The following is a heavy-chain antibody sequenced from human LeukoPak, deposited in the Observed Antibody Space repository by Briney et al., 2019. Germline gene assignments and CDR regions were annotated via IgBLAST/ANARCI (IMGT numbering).Heavy chain of an antibody. J-gene: IGHJ3*02. V-gene: IGHV4-59*08. CDR1: GGSISGYF. CDR2: LYYSGST. CDR3: ARLLAVAGGDAFDI. D-gene: IGHD6-19*01. Sequence: SETLSLTCTVTGGSISGYFWSWIRQPPGKGLELIGYLYYSGSTNYNPSLKSRVTVSVDTSKDQFSLRLSSVTAADTAVYYCARLLAVAGGDAFDIWGQGKMVTVSS.